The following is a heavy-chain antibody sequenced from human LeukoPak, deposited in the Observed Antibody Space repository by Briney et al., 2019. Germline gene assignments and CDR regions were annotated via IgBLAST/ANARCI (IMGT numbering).Heavy chain of an antibody. D-gene: IGHD6-13*01. V-gene: IGHV3-48*02. CDR3: ARGYSALDY. Sequence: GGSLRLSCAASGFTFSSYSMNWVRQAPGKGLEWVSYISSNSITIYYADSVKGRFTISRDSAKNSLYLQMNSLRDEDTAVYYCARGYSALDYWGQGTLVTISS. CDR1: GFTFSSYS. J-gene: IGHJ4*02. CDR2: ISSNSITI.